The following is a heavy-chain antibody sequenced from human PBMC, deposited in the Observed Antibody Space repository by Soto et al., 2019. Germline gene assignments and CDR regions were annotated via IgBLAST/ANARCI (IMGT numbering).Heavy chain of an antibody. CDR3: AREGIAAAGRFDY. CDR2: INHSGST. CDR1: GGSFSGYY. Sequence: ETLSLTCAVYGGSFSGYYWSWIRQPPGKGLEWIGEINHSGSTNYNPSLKSRVTISVDTSKNQFSLKLSSVTAADTAVYYCAREGIAAAGRFDYWGQGTLVTVSS. V-gene: IGHV4-34*01. D-gene: IGHD6-13*01. J-gene: IGHJ4*02.